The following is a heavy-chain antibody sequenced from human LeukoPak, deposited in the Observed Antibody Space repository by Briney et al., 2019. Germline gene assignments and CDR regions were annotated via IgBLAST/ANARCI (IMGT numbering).Heavy chain of an antibody. J-gene: IGHJ4*02. D-gene: IGHD3-10*01. CDR1: GGSISSGGYS. CDR2: IYHSGST. Sequence: SETLSLTCAVSGGSISSGGYSWSWIRQPPGKGLEWIGYIYHSGSTNYNPSLKSRVTISVDTSKNQFSLKLSSVTAADTAVYYCARGSGSYYNKDFDYWGQGTLVTVSS. V-gene: IGHV4-30-2*01. CDR3: ARGSGSYYNKDFDY.